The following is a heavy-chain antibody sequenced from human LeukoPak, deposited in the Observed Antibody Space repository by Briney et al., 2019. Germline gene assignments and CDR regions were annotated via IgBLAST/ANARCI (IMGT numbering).Heavy chain of an antibody. J-gene: IGHJ4*02. V-gene: IGHV1-69*05. CDR3: AREGVAGLNYFDY. CDR2: IIPIFGTA. CDR1: GGTFSSYA. D-gene: IGHD3-10*01. Sequence: ASVKVSCKAFGGTFSSYAISWVRQAPGQGLEWMGGIIPIFGTANYAQKFQGRVTITTDESTSTAYMELSSLRSEDTAVYYCAREGVAGLNYFDYWGQGTLVTVSS.